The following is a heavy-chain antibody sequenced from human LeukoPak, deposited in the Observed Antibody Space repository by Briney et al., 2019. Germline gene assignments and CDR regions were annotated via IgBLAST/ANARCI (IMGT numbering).Heavy chain of an antibody. CDR2: IYYSGST. V-gene: IGHV4-59*01. Sequence: SETLSLTCTVSGGSISSYYWSWIRQPPGKGLEWIGYIYYSGSTNYNPSLKSRVTISVDTSKNQFSLKLSSVTAADTAVYYCARDPLVGDWFDPWGQGILVTVSS. J-gene: IGHJ5*02. CDR1: GGSISSYY. D-gene: IGHD2-15*01. CDR3: ARDPLVGDWFDP.